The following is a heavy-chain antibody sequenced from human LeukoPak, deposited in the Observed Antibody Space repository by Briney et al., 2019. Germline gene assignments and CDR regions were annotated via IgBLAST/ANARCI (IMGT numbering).Heavy chain of an antibody. CDR2: INHSGSN. Sequence: NPSETLSLTCAVYGVSFSGYYWSWIRQPPGKGLEWIGGINHSGSNNYNPSLKSRVIISVDTSKNQFSLKLSSVTAAGTAVYYCARSRGIAARPHYYYGMDVWGQGTTVTVSS. J-gene: IGHJ6*02. CDR3: ARSRGIAARPHYYYGMDV. V-gene: IGHV4-34*01. CDR1: GVSFSGYY. D-gene: IGHD6-6*01.